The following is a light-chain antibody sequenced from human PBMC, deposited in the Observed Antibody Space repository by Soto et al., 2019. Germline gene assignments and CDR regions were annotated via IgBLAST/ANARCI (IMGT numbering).Light chain of an antibody. V-gene: IGKV3-20*01. Sequence: DIVMTQSPATLSVSVGERVTLSCRASQSVSSYLAWYQQKRGQAPRLLIYGASSRATGIPARFSGSGSGTDFTLTISSLEPEDFAVYYCQQYGSSPLTFGQGTKVDIK. CDR1: QSVSSY. CDR2: GAS. J-gene: IGKJ1*01. CDR3: QQYGSSPLT.